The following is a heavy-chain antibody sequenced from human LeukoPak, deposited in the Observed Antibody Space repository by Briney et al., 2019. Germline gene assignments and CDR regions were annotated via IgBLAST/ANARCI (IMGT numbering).Heavy chain of an antibody. CDR3: ARAREAPANVFPDH. V-gene: IGHV3-7*01. CDR2: ITQAGSEK. Sequence: PGRCLRLSCAASVFTSSRYWMTWVCQSPGKGLEWGANITQAGSEKYYGDSVTGRFTISRDNAENSLFLQMNSLRADDTGVYYCARAREAPANVFPDHWGQGVVVTVSS. CDR1: VFTSSRYW. J-gene: IGHJ4*02. D-gene: IGHD2-15*01.